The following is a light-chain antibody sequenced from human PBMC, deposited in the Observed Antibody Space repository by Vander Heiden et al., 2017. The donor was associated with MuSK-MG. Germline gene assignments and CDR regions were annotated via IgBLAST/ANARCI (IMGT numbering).Light chain of an antibody. J-gene: IGLJ1*01. V-gene: IGLV2-11*01. CDR2: DVR. CDR1: SSDVGNYNY. Sequence: QSALTPPRSVSGSPGPSVPISFTGTSSDVGNYNYVTWDQQHPGRARKLTIYDVRKRPAGVPDRFSGSKSGNTASLTISGRRAEDEADYYCCAYAGSCTYVFGTGTTVTVL. CDR3: CAYAGSCTYV.